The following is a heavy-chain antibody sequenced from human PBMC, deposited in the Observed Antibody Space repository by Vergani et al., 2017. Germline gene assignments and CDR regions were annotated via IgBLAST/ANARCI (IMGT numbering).Heavy chain of an antibody. V-gene: IGHV4-38-2*01. J-gene: IGHJ5*02. D-gene: IGHD4-17*01. CDR2: IHYGGST. CDR1: GYSIRSANY. CDR3: ARHVGCGDSNYSGGWFDR. Sequence: QVQLQESGPGLVKPSETLSLTCAVSGYSIRSANYWGWIRQTPGKGLEWIGTIHYGGSTYYNPSFKTPVTISVDTSKNQLFLKLTSVTAADTALYYCARHVGCGDSNYSGGWFDRWGQGNLVTVSS.